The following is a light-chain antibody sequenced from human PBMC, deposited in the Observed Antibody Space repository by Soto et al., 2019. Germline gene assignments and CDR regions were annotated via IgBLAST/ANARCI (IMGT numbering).Light chain of an antibody. Sequence: DIQRTQSPSSLSASVGARVPITSRASQSISSWLAWYQQKPGKAPKLLIYDASSLESGVPSRFSGSGSGTEFTLTISSLQPDDFAAYYCQQYNSYPWTFGQGTKV. V-gene: IGKV1-5*01. CDR3: QQYNSYPWT. CDR2: DAS. J-gene: IGKJ1*01. CDR1: QSISSW.